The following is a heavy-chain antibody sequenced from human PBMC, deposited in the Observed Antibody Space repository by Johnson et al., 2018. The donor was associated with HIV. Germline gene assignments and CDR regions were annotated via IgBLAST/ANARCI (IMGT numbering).Heavy chain of an antibody. CDR2: INWNGGST. CDR3: ARSVGYYDSSAYYYVNAFDI. D-gene: IGHD3-22*01. J-gene: IGHJ3*02. V-gene: IGHV3-20*04. Sequence: VLLVESGGGVVRPGGSLRLSCAASGFTFDDYGMSWVRQGPGKGLEWVSGINWNGGSTGYADSLKGRFTISRDTAKNSLYLQMNSLRAEDTALYYCARSVGYYDSSAYYYVNAFDIWGQGTLVTVSS. CDR1: GFTFDDYG.